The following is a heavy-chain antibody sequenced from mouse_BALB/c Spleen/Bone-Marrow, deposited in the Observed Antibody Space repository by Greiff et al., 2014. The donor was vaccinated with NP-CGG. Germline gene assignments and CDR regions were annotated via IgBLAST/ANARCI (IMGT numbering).Heavy chain of an antibody. D-gene: IGHD2-1*01. CDR1: GFSLTGYG. J-gene: IGHJ4*01. CDR2: IWGDGST. Sequence: QVQLQQSGPGLVAPSQSLSITCTVSGFSLTGYGVNWARQPPGKGLEWLGMIWGDGSTDYNSALKSRLSISKDNSKSQVFLKMNSLQTDDTARYYCARVYYYAMDYWGQGTSVTVSS. CDR3: ARVYYYAMDY. V-gene: IGHV2-6-7*01.